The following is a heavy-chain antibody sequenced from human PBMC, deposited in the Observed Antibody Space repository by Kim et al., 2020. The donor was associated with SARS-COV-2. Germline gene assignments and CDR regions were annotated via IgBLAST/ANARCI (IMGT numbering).Heavy chain of an antibody. CDR1: GFTFSSYA. V-gene: IGHV3-23*01. Sequence: GGSLRLSCAASGFTFSSYAMSWVRQAPGKGLEWVSAISGSGGSTYYADSVKGRFTISRDNSKNTLYLQMNSLRAEDTAVYYCAKDLLRYSSGWYNAFDIWGQGTMVTVSS. CDR2: ISGSGGST. CDR3: AKDLLRYSSGWYNAFDI. D-gene: IGHD6-19*01. J-gene: IGHJ3*02.